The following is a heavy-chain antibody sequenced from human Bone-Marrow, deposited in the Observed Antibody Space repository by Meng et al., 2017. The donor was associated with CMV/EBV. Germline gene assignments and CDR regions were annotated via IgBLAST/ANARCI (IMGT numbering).Heavy chain of an antibody. J-gene: IGHJ5*02. CDR2: INHSGST. CDR3: ARGNKSSSPPARRGLRNNWFDP. CDR1: GGSFSGYY. Sequence: SETLSLTCAVYGGSFSGYYWSWIRQPPGKGLEWIGEINHSGSTNYNPSLKSRVTISVDTSKNQFSLKLSSVTAADTAVYYCARGNKSSSPPARRGLRNNWFDPWGQRTLVTVSS. V-gene: IGHV4-34*01. D-gene: IGHD6-13*01.